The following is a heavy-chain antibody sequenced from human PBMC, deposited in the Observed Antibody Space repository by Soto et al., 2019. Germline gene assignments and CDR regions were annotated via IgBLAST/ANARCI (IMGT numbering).Heavy chain of an antibody. CDR2: FYPEDGET. CDR3: ATSIAVANKGSEYYYYYGMDV. CDR1: GYTLTELS. Sequence: ASVKFSCKFSGYTLTELSMHWVRQAPGKGLDWMGGFYPEDGETIYAQKFQGRVTMTEDTSTDTAYMELSSLRSEDTAVYYCATSIAVANKGSEYYYYYGMDVWGQGTTVTVSS. V-gene: IGHV1-24*01. J-gene: IGHJ6*02. D-gene: IGHD6-19*01.